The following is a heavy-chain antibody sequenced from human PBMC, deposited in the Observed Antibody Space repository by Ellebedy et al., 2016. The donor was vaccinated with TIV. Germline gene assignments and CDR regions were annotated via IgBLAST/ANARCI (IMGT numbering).Heavy chain of an antibody. Sequence: ASVKVSXKASGGTFSSYAISWVRQAPGQGLEWMGGIIPIFGTANYAQKFQGRVTITADKSTSTAYMELSSLRSEDTAVYYCAKDLYYYYGMDVWGQGTTVTVSS. CDR1: GGTFSSYA. V-gene: IGHV1-69*06. J-gene: IGHJ6*02. CDR2: IIPIFGTA. CDR3: AKDLYYYYGMDV.